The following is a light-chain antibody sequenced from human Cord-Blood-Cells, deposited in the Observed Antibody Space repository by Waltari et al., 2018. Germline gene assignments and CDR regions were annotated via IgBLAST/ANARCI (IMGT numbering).Light chain of an antibody. Sequence: EIVFTQSPATLSLSPGERATLSCTASQSVSSYLAWYQPKPGQAPRLLIYDASNRATGIPARFSGSGSGTDFTLTISSLEPEDFAVYYCQQRSNWPPGFGQGTRLEIK. J-gene: IGKJ5*01. CDR3: QQRSNWPPG. V-gene: IGKV3-11*01. CDR2: DAS. CDR1: QSVSSY.